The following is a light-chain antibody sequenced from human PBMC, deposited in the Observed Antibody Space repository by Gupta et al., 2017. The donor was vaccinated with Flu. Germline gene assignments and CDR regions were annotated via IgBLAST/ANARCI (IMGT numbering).Light chain of an antibody. CDR2: GAS. CDR3: QQHNNWPSLT. V-gene: IGKV3-15*01. CDR1: QSVSSN. J-gene: IGKJ4*01. Sequence: ASLSVSPGERATLSCRASQSVSSNLAWYQQKPGQAPRLLIYGASSRATGIPDRFSGSGSGTEFTLTISSLQSEDFAVYYCQQHNNWPSLTFGGGTKVEIK.